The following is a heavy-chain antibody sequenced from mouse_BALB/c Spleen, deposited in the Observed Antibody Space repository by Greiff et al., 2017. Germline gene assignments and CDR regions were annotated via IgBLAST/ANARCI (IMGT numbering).Heavy chain of an antibody. V-gene: IGHV1-4*01. CDR2: INPSSGYT. CDR1: GYTFTSYT. CDR3: ARIYDAYRDAMDY. J-gene: IGHJ4*01. D-gene: IGHD2-3*01. Sequence: VQLKQSGAELARPGASVKMSCKASGYTFTSYTMHWVKQRPGQGLEWIGYINPSSGYTNYNQKFKDKATLTADKSSSTAYMQLSSLTSEDSAVYYCARIYDAYRDAMDYWGQGTSVTVSS.